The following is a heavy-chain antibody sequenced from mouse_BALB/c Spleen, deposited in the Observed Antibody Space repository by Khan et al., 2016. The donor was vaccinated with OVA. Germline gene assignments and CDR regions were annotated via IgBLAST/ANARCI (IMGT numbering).Heavy chain of an antibody. V-gene: IGHV2-6-1*01. CDR1: GFSLTSYG. Sequence: QVQLQESGPGLVAPSQTLSITCTISGFSLTSYGVHWVRQPPGKGLEWLVVIWSDGDTTYNSALKSRLSTSKDNTKSQVFLKQNSLQTDEPATYYCAVHGYYGNYGPSFDDWGAGTTVTVSS. D-gene: IGHD2-1*01. CDR2: IWSDGDT. J-gene: IGHJ1*01. CDR3: AVHGYYGNYGPSFDD.